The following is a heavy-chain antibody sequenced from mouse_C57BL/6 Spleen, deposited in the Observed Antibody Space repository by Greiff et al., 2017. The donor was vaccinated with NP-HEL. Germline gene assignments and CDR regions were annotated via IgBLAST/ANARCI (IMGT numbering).Heavy chain of an antibody. CDR3: ARRGAGSSFDY. Sequence: VQLQQPGAELVKPGASVKLSCKASGYTFTSYWMHWVKQRPGQGLEWIGMIHPNSGSTNYNEKFKSKATLTVDKSSSTAYMQLSSLTSEDSAVYYCARRGAGSSFDYWGQGTTLTVSS. D-gene: IGHD1-1*01. V-gene: IGHV1-64*01. CDR1: GYTFTSYW. CDR2: IHPNSGST. J-gene: IGHJ2*01.